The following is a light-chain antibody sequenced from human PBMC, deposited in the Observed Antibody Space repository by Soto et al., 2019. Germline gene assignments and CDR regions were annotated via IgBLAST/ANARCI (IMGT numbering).Light chain of an antibody. CDR1: SSDVGAYKF. V-gene: IGLV2-14*03. Sequence: QSALTQSASVSGSPGHSITISCTGTSSDVGAYKFVSWHQQHPGKAPKLMIYNVYDRPSGISYRFSGSKSGNTASLTISGLQGEEEADYYCSAYTVSRNYVFGTGTKVTVL. J-gene: IGLJ1*01. CDR3: SAYTVSRNYV. CDR2: NVY.